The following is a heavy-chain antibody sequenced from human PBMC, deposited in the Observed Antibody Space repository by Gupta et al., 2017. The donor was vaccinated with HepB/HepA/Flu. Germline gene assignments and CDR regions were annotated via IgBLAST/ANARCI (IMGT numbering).Heavy chain of an antibody. CDR1: GGTFSSYA. CDR3: ARVPGIAVAGTLDY. CDR2: IIPILGIA. D-gene: IGHD6-19*01. Sequence: QVQLVQSGAELKKPGSSVKVSCKASGGTFSSYAISWVRQAPGQGLEWMGRIIPILGIANYAQKFQGRVTITADKSTSTAYMELSSLRSEDTAVYYCARVPGIAVAGTLDYWGQGTLVTVSS. V-gene: IGHV1-69*04. J-gene: IGHJ4*02.